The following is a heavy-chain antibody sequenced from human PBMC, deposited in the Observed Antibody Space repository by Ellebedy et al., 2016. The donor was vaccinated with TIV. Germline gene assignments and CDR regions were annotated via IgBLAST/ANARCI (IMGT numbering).Heavy chain of an antibody. CDR3: ARRGWGYCSSTSCSLRHYYYYMDV. D-gene: IGHD2-2*01. V-gene: IGHV4-39*01. CDR1: GGSISSSSYY. J-gene: IGHJ6*03. CDR2: IYYSGST. Sequence: SETLSLXXTVSGGSISSSSYYWGWIRQPPGKGLEWIGSIYYSGSTYYNPSLKSRVTISVDTSKNQFSLKLSSVTAADTAVYYCARRGWGYCSSTSCSLRHYYYYMDVWGKGTTVTVSS.